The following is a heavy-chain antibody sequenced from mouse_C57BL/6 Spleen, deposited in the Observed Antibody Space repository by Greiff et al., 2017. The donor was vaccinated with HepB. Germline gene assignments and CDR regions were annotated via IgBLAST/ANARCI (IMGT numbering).Heavy chain of an antibody. CDR1: GYAFSSSW. Sequence: QVQPKGSGPELGKPGASGKNSCKGSGYAFSSSWMNWVKQRPGKGLEWIGRIYPGDGDTNYNGKFKGKATLTADKSSSTAYMQLSSLTSEDSAVYFCASWDGYWGQGTTLTVSS. J-gene: IGHJ2*01. V-gene: IGHV1-82*01. CDR3: ASWDGY. CDR2: IYPGDGDT. D-gene: IGHD4-1*01.